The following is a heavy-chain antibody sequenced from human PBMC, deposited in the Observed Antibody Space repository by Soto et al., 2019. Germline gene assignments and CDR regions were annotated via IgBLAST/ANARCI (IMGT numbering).Heavy chain of an antibody. J-gene: IGHJ4*02. Sequence: ASVKVSCKASGYTFTSYYMHWVRQAPGQGLEWMGIINPSGGSTSYAQKFQGRVTMTRDTPTSTVYMELSSLRSEDTAVYYCARDPSGGGYSGYVSYWGQGTLVTVSS. CDR3: ARDPSGGGYSGYVSY. CDR1: GYTFTSYY. V-gene: IGHV1-46*03. CDR2: INPSGGST. D-gene: IGHD5-12*01.